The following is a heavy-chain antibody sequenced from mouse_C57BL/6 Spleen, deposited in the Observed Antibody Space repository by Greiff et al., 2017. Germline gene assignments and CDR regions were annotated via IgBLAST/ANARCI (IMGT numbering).Heavy chain of an antibody. Sequence: EVQLQQSGPGLVKPSQSLSLTCSVTGYSITSGYYWNWIRQFPGNKLEWMGYISYDGSNNYNPSLKNRISITRDTSKNQCFLKLNSVTTEDTATYYCARYYGSSYGYWGQGTTLTVSS. CDR2: ISYDGSN. CDR3: ARYYGSSYGY. V-gene: IGHV3-6*01. D-gene: IGHD1-1*01. J-gene: IGHJ2*01. CDR1: GYSITSGYY.